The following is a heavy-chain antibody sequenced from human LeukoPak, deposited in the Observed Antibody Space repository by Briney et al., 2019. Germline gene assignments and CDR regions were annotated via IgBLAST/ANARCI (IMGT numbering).Heavy chain of an antibody. CDR2: IYYSGST. J-gene: IGHJ4*02. Sequence: SETLSLTCAISGGSISGTPYYWGWLRQPPGTGLEWIGSIYYSGSTYYNPSLKSRLTISVDTSKNQFSLKLSSVTAADTAVYYCARASTIFGHFAYWGRGTLVTVSS. D-gene: IGHD3-3*01. CDR3: ARASTIFGHFAY. CDR1: GGSISGTPYY. V-gene: IGHV4-39*07.